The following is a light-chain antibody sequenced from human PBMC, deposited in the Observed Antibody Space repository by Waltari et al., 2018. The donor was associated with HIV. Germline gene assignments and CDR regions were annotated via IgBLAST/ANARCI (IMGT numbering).Light chain of an antibody. CDR2: DVT. CDR3: SSYTRRGTVV. J-gene: IGLJ2*01. CDR1: SSDIGYYDY. Sequence: QSALTQPASVSGSPGQSIVLPCTGSSSDIGYYDYVSWYQQYPGQAPKALIYDVTSRPSGTSARFSGSQSATTAFLAISKLQTDDEADYFCSSYTRRGTVVFGGGTRLTVL. V-gene: IGLV2-14*01.